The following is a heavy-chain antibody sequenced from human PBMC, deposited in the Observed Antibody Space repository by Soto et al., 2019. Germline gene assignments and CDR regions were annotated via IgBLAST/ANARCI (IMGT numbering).Heavy chain of an antibody. V-gene: IGHV6-1*01. CDR2: TYYRSRFFS. J-gene: IGHJ5*02. Sequence: SQTLSLTCAISGDSVSSYSAAWNWIRQSPSGGLEWLGRTYYRSRFFSDYAESVKSRIIINPDTSKNHFSLQLKSVTPEDTAVYYCVRDRYSSSGWFDPWGQGTPVTVS. D-gene: IGHD3-10*01. CDR3: VRDRYSSSGWFDP. CDR1: GDSVSSYSAA.